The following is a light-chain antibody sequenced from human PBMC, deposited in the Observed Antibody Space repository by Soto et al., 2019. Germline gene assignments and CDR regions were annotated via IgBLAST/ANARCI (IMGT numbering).Light chain of an antibody. Sequence: QSALTQPASVSGSPGQSIIISCTGTSSDVGSYNFVSWYQQHPGKAPKLMIYEGSKRPSGVSNRFSGSKSGNTASLTISGLQAEDEADYYCCSYAGSTTWVFGGGTKVTVL. J-gene: IGLJ3*02. V-gene: IGLV2-23*01. CDR2: EGS. CDR1: SSDVGSYNF. CDR3: CSYAGSTTWV.